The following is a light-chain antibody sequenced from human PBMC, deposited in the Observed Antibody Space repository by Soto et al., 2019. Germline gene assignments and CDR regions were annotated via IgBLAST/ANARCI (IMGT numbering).Light chain of an antibody. V-gene: IGKV3-15*01. J-gene: IGKJ4*01. CDR3: QQYNNWPIT. CDR2: GPF. CDR1: QSISSN. Sequence: EIVMTQSPATLSVSPGERATLSCRASQSISSNLAWYQHKPGQAPRLLIYGPFTRATVFPARFSGSGSGTEFTLTISSLQSEDFAVYYCQQYNNWPITFGGGTKVEIK.